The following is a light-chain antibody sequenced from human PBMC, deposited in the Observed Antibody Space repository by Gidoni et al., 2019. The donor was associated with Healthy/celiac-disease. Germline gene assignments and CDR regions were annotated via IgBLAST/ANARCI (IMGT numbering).Light chain of an antibody. CDR2: QDS. V-gene: IGLV3-1*01. CDR3: QAWDSSTGV. J-gene: IGLJ2*01. CDR1: KLGDKY. Sequence: SYELTQPPSVSVSPGQTASITCSGDKLGDKYACWYQQKPGQSPVLVIYQDSKRPSGIPERFSGSNSGNTATLTISGTQAMEEADYYCQAWDSSTGVLGGGTKLTVL.